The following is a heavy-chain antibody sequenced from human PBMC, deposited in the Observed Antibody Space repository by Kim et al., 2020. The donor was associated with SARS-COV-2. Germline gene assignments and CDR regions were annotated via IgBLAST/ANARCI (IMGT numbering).Heavy chain of an antibody. CDR2: INDDGNFK. V-gene: IGHV3-7*03. D-gene: IGHD3-16*02. CDR1: GFTLSSYY. Sequence: GGSLRLSCAASGFTLSSYYMSWVRQAPGKGLEWVAQINDDGNFKNYVDSVRGRFTISKDRAKNSMSLQMNSLRVEDTAVYFCARDDAGFGELLFHWGQGILVTVSS. J-gene: IGHJ4*02. CDR3: ARDDAGFGELLFH.